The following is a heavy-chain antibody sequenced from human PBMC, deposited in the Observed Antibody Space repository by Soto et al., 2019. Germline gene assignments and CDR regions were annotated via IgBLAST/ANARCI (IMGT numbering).Heavy chain of an antibody. CDR1: GFTFSSYW. J-gene: IGHJ4*02. CDR3: ARVPYDILTGYYFDY. D-gene: IGHD3-9*01. Sequence: GGSLRLSCAASGFTFSSYWMSWVRQAPGKGLEWVANIKQDGSEKYYVDSVKGRFTISRDNAKNSLYLQMNSLRAEDTAVYYCARVPYDILTGYYFDYWGQGTLVTVSS. V-gene: IGHV3-7*01. CDR2: IKQDGSEK.